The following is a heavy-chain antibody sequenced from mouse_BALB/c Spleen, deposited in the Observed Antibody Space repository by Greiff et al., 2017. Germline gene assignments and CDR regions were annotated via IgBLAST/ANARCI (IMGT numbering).Heavy chain of an antibody. D-gene: IGHD2-10*02. J-gene: IGHJ4*01. CDR1: GYTFSSYW. CDR3: ARRGYGNYAMDY. V-gene: IGHV1-9*01. Sequence: QVQLKQSGAELMKPGASVKISCKATGYTFSSYWIEWVKQRPGHGLEWIGEILPGSGSTNYNEKFKGKATFTADTSSNTAYMQLSSLTSEDSAVYYCARRGYGNYAMDYWGQGTSVTVSS. CDR2: ILPGSGST.